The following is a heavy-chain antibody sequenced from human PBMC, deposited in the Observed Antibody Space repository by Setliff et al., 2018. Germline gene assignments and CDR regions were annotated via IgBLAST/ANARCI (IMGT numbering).Heavy chain of an antibody. CDR3: ARCSGSYDAFDI. CDR2: IYYSGST. J-gene: IGHJ4*02. V-gene: IGHV4-31*01. CDR1: GGPISSGGYY. Sequence: SETLSLTCTVSGGPISSGGYYWSWIRQHPGMGLEWIGYIYYSGSTYHNPSLKTLVTISVDTSKNQFSLKLSSVTAADTAVYYCARCSGSYDAFDIWGRGTLVTVSS. D-gene: IGHD1-26*01.